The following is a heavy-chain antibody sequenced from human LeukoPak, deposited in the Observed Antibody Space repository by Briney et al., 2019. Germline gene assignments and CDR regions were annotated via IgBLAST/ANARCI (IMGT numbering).Heavy chain of an antibody. CDR1: GFTFSSYA. J-gene: IGHJ4*02. V-gene: IGHV3-23*01. Sequence: PGGSLRLSCAASGFTFSSYAMNWVRQAPGKGLEWVSAISGSGGSPYYPDSVKGRFTISRDNSKNTLYLQMNSLRAEDTAVYYCANQYLSRGVIKGFDYWGQGTLVTVSS. CDR2: ISGSGGSP. CDR3: ANQYLSRGVIKGFDY. D-gene: IGHD3-10*01.